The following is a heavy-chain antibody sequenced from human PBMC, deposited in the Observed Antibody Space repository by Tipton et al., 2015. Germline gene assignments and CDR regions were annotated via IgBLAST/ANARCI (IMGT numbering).Heavy chain of an antibody. D-gene: IGHD6-19*01. CDR1: GFTFDDYA. J-gene: IGHJ6*02. CDR3: AKDGSSGWQDTVYYYYGMDV. CDR2: ISWNSGVI. V-gene: IGHV3-9*01. Sequence: SLRLSCAASGFTFDDYAVHWVRQAPGKGLEWVSGISWNSGVIGYADSVKGRFTISRDNAKNSLYLQMNSLRAEDTALYYCAKDGSSGWQDTVYYYYGMDVWGQGTTVTVSS.